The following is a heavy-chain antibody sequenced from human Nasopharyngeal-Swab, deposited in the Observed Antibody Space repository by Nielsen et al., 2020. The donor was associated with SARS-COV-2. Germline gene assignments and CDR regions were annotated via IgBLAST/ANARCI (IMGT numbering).Heavy chain of an antibody. J-gene: IGHJ6*02. CDR1: GYTLPELS. V-gene: IGHV1-24*01. CDR3: ATAFSVGWLTPRNDYYYYYGMDV. Sequence: ASLKVSFNVSGYTLPELSMHWVRQAPGKELEGMGGFDPEEGEKNYAQKFQGRVTMTEDTSTDPAYMELSSLRSEDTAVYYCATAFSVGWLTPRNDYYYYYGMDVWGQGTTVTVSS. D-gene: IGHD3-22*01. CDR2: FDPEEGEK.